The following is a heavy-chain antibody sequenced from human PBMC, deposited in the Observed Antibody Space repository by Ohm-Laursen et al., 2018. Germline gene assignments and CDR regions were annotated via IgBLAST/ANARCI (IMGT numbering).Heavy chain of an antibody. D-gene: IGHD2/OR15-2a*01. CDR2: IHSSGST. J-gene: IGHJ5*01. V-gene: IGHV4-4*08. CDR1: GDSISTYY. CDR3: ARLSDSSSAS. Sequence: TLSLTCTVSGDSISTYYWSWIRQPPGKGLEWIGYIHSSGSTSYSPSLKSRVTISVDTSKNHFSLRVRSLTAADTAVYYCARLSDSSSASWGQGTLVTVSS.